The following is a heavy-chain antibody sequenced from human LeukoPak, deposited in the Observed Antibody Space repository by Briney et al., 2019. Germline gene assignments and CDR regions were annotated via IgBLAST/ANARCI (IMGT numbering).Heavy chain of an antibody. CDR3: AQLSRFLDGRASWFDY. V-gene: IGHV4-39*01. CDR2: IYYSGST. CDR1: GGSISSTSYY. D-gene: IGHD3-3*01. J-gene: IGHJ4*01. Sequence: SETLSLTCTVSGGSISSTSYYWGWIRQPPGKGLEWIGTIYYSGSTYYNPSLKSRVSMSVDTSKNQFSLKMTSMTAADTAVYYCAQLSRFLDGRASWFDYWGQGTLVTVSS.